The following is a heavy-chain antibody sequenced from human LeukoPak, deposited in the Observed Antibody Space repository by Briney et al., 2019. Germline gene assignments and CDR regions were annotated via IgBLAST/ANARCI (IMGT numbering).Heavy chain of an antibody. Sequence: ASVKVSCKVSGYSITELSTRCVRQSPGKGLGGMGGFDPGSGEINYEPKFQDRVTMTEDTSKDPVYMELSSLRAEDTALYYCATGTHYDLLPFWGQGTLVTVSS. V-gene: IGHV1-24*01. CDR2: FDPGSGEI. CDR1: GYSITELS. CDR3: ATGTHYDLLPF. J-gene: IGHJ4*02. D-gene: IGHD3-9*01.